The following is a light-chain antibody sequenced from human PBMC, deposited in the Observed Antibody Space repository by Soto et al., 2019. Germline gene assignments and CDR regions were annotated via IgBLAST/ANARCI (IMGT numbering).Light chain of an antibody. Sequence: DIQMTQSPSSLSASVGDRVTITCQASQDISNYLNWYQQKPGKAPKLLIYDASNLETGVPSRFSGSGSGTDFTFSISSLQPEDIATYYCQQYDSLPLTFGHGTKLEIK. J-gene: IGKJ2*01. CDR3: QQYDSLPLT. CDR2: DAS. V-gene: IGKV1-33*01. CDR1: QDISNY.